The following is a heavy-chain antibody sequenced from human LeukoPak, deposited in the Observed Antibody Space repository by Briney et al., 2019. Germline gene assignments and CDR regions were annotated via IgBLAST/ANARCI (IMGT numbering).Heavy chain of an antibody. CDR3: TTGGRNGAFQFDS. CDR1: GFTFNNYA. D-gene: IGHD1-26*01. V-gene: IGHV3-15*01. Sequence: PGGSLRLSCAASGFTFNNYAMNWVRQAPGKGLEWVARIKSETDGGATHYAAPVQGRFTISKDDSEKTLFLQMNSLKTEDTAVYYCTTGGRNGAFQFDSWGQGTLVTVSS. CDR2: IKSETDGGAT. J-gene: IGHJ4*02.